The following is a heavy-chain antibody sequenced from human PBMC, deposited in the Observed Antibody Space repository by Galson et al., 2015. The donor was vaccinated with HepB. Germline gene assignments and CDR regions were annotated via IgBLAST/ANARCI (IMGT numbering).Heavy chain of an antibody. CDR3: AREVNSCGGDCYSDYYYMDV. Sequence: SLRLSCAASGFTFSSYWMSRVRQAPGKGLEWVANIKQDGSEKYYVDSVKGRFTISRDNAKNSLYLQMNSLRAEDTAVYYCAREVNSCGGDCYSDYYYMDVWGKGTTVTVSS. D-gene: IGHD2-21*01. CDR2: IKQDGSEK. V-gene: IGHV3-7*03. J-gene: IGHJ6*03. CDR1: GFTFSSYW.